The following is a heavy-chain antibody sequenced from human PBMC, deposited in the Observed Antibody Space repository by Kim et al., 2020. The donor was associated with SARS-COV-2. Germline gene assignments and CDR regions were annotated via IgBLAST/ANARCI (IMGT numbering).Heavy chain of an antibody. CDR1: GGSISSYY. D-gene: IGHD3-3*01. V-gene: IGHV4-59*01. J-gene: IGHJ5*02. Sequence: SETLSLTCTVSGGSISSYYWSWIRQPPGKGLEWIGYIYYSGSTNYNPSLKSRVTISVDTSKNQFSLKLSSVTAADTAVYYCARSARSNWFDPWGQGTLVTVSS. CDR2: IYYSGST. CDR3: ARSARSNWFDP.